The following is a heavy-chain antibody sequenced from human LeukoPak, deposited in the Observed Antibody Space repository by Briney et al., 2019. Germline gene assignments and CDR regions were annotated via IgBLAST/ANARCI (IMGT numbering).Heavy chain of an antibody. CDR2: ISGSGGST. D-gene: IGHD3-3*01. Sequence: GGSLRLSCAASGFTFSSCAMSWVRQAPGKGLEWVSSISGSGGSTYYADSVKGGFTISRDNSRNTLYLQMNSLRAEDTAVYYCAKFYYDFWSGYPHFDYWGQGTLVTVSS. J-gene: IGHJ4*02. CDR3: AKFYYDFWSGYPHFDY. V-gene: IGHV3-23*01. CDR1: GFTFSSCA.